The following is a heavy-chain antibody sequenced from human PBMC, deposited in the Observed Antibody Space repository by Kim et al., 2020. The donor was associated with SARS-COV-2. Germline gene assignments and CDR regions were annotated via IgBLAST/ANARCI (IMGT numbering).Heavy chain of an antibody. Sequence: SETLSLTCAVYGGSFSGYYWSWIRQPPGKGLEWIGEINHSGSTNYNPSLKSRVTISVDTSKNQFSLKLSSVTAADTAVYYCARGHRYSYGLGGYYYYGMDVWGQGTTVTVSS. V-gene: IGHV4-34*01. CDR3: ARGHRYSYGLGGYYYYGMDV. D-gene: IGHD5-18*01. CDR2: INHSGST. J-gene: IGHJ6*02. CDR1: GGSFSGYY.